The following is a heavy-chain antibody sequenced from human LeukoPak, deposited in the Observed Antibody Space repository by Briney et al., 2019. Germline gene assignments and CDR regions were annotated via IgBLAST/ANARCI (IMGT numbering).Heavy chain of an antibody. V-gene: IGHV3-23*01. Sequence: GGSLRLSCAASGFTFSGFAMIWVRQPPGKGLQWVSSISAGSSNKYYADSVKGRFTISRDNSKNALYLQMNSLRAEDTAMYYCAKGKAVVGAAGPDYWGQGTLVTVSS. CDR1: GFTFSGFA. CDR2: ISAGSSNK. CDR3: AKGKAVVGAAGPDY. J-gene: IGHJ4*02. D-gene: IGHD2-15*01.